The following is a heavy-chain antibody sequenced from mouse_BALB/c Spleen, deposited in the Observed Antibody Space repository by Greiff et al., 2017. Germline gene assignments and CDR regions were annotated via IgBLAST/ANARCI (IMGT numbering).Heavy chain of an antibody. D-gene: IGHD2-1*01. V-gene: IGHV3-2*02. J-gene: IGHJ1*01. CDR2: ISYSGST. CDR1: GYSITSDYA. Sequence: EVQLQQSGPGLVQPSQSLSLTCTVTGYSITSDYAWNWIRQFPGNKLEWMGYISYSGSTSYNPFLKSRISITRDTSKNQFFLQLNSVTTEDTATYYCARAGNYDWYFDVWGAGTTVTVSS. CDR3: ARAGNYDWYFDV.